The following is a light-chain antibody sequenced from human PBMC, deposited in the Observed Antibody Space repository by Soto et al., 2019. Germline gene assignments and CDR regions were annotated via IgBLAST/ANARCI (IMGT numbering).Light chain of an antibody. Sequence: QSALTQPPSASGSPGQSVTLSCAGAIGDIGAYDFVSWFRQHPGKAPQLIIYQVNKRPSGVPERFSGSKSGNTAFLTVSGAQIDNGAVYYCSAYGGSNNLELFCGGTKLTVL. CDR2: QVN. CDR1: IGDIGAYDF. J-gene: IGLJ2*01. CDR3: SAYGGSNNLEL. V-gene: IGLV2-8*01.